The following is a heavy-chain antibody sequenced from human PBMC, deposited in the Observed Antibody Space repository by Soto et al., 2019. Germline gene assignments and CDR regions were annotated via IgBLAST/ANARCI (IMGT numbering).Heavy chain of an antibody. CDR3: ARDMNDNAYFD. CDR1: GFIFSGNG. V-gene: IGHV3-33*01. Sequence: QVQLVESGGGVVQPGRSLRLSCAASGFIFSGNGMHWVRQAPGKGLEWVAMIWFDGSQQRYADSVQGRFIISRDNSKSRPDLEMNSLRVEDTAVYYCARDMNDNAYFDWGQGTLVTVSS. CDR2: IWFDGSQQ. J-gene: IGHJ4*02. D-gene: IGHD3-16*01.